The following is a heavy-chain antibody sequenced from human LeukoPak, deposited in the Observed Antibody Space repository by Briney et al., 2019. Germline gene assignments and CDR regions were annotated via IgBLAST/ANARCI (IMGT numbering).Heavy chain of an antibody. D-gene: IGHD6-19*01. J-gene: IGHJ6*03. CDR3: ATSLSGWGTYHYMNV. Sequence: GGSLRLSCAASGFTFSSYWMHGVRQAPGKGLVWVSRINSDGGSTSYTDSVKCRFTLSRDNAKNSLYLQMNSLRAEDTAVYYCATSLSGWGTYHYMNVWGKGTTVTISS. CDR2: INSDGGST. CDR1: GFTFSSYW. V-gene: IGHV3-74*01.